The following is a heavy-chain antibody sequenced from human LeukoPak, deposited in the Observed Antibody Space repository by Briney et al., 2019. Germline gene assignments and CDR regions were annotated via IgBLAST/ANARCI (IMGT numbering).Heavy chain of an antibody. CDR1: GYTFTGYY. CDR3: ARDRSSSSWYSDFDY. V-gene: IGHV1-2*06. Sequence: ASVKVSCKASGYTFTGYYMHWVRQAPGQGLEWMGRINPNSGGTNYAQKFQGRVTITRDTSISTAYMELSRLRSDDTAVYYCARDRSSSSWYSDFDYWGQGTLVTVSS. CDR2: INPNSGGT. D-gene: IGHD6-13*01. J-gene: IGHJ4*02.